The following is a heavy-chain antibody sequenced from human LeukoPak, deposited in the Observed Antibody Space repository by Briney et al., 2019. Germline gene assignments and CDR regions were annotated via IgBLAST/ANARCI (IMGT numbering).Heavy chain of an antibody. CDR2: ISGSGGST. J-gene: IGHJ6*02. V-gene: IGHV3-23*01. D-gene: IGHD6-19*01. CDR1: GFTFSSYA. CDR3: AKEVYSSGWYEHPTYYYYYGMDV. Sequence: GGSLRLSCAASGFTFSSYAMSWVRQAPGKGLEWVSAISGSGGSTYYADSVKGRFTISRDNSKNTLYLQMNSLRAEDTAVYYCAKEVYSSGWYEHPTYYYYYGMDVWGQGTTVTVSS.